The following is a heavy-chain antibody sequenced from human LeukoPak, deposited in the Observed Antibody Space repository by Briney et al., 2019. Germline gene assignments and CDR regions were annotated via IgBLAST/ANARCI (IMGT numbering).Heavy chain of an antibody. J-gene: IGHJ2*01. CDR2: IYPGDSDT. CDR1: GYSFTRNW. Sequence: GESLKISCKGFGYSFTRNWIGWVRQMPGKGLEWMGIIYPGDSDTRYSPSFQGQVTISADKSINTAYLQWSSLKASDTAMYYCARRVVNNRNWYFNLWGRGTLVTVSS. CDR3: ARRVVNNRNWYFNL. D-gene: IGHD4-23*01. V-gene: IGHV5-51*01.